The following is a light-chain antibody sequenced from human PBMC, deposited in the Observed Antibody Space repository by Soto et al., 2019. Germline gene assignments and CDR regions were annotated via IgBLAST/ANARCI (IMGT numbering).Light chain of an antibody. J-gene: IGKJ1*01. CDR2: AAS. CDR3: QQSNSSPRT. CDR1: QTLNNY. Sequence: DIQMTQSPSSVCASVGDRVTLACRASQTLNNYLTWVQQKPGKAPKILIYAASSLQRGGPSRFSGSGAGTHFTLTISSLQPEDFATYYCQQSNSSPRTFGQGTKVEIK. V-gene: IGKV1-39*01.